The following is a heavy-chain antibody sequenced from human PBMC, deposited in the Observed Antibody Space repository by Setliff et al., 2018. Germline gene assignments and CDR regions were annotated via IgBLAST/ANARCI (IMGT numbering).Heavy chain of an antibody. V-gene: IGHV4-38-2*01. CDR3: VRGFTIFGVVKLERWFDP. D-gene: IGHD3-3*01. CDR1: GYSINSGCF. Sequence: PSETLSLTCAVSGYSINSGCFWGWIRQPPGKGLEWIGTISHSGSTSYNSSLKSRVTMSVDTSKNQFFLKLGSVTAADTAVYYCVRGFTIFGVVKLERWFDPWGQGTLVTV. CDR2: ISHSGST. J-gene: IGHJ5*02.